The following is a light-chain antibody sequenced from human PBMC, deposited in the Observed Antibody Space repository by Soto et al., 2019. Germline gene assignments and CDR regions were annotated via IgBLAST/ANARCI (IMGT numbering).Light chain of an antibody. Sequence: QSVLTQPASVSGSPGQSITISCTGTSSNVGSYKLVSWYQQHPGKALKLMIFEVNKRPSGVSNRFSGSKSGNTASLTISGLKVEDEADYYCCSSGGSPTYVFGTGTRSPS. J-gene: IGLJ1*01. CDR3: CSSGGSPTYV. V-gene: IGLV2-23*02. CDR1: SSNVGSYKL. CDR2: EVN.